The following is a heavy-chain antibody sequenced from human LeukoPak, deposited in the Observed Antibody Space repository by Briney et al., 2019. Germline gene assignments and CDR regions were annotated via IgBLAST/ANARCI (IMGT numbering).Heavy chain of an antibody. CDR2: IHTGGNT. Sequence: GGSLRLSCAGSGFSVRSNYMNGVRQAPGKGLEWVSVIHTGGNTDYADSVKGRFTVSRDNSQNTIYLHMNSLRAEDTAVYYCTGGTAYSGYGGYWGQGTLVTVSS. CDR1: GFSVRSNY. V-gene: IGHV3-53*01. J-gene: IGHJ4*02. D-gene: IGHD6-25*01. CDR3: TGGTAYSGYGGY.